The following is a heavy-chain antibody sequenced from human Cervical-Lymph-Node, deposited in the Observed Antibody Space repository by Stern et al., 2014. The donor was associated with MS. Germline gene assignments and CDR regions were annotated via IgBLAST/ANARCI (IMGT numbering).Heavy chain of an antibody. CDR2: INSDGSGT. V-gene: IGHV3-74*02. CDR3: ARSNYGMDV. CDR1: GFTFSSQW. J-gene: IGHJ6*02. Sequence: DQLVQSGGGVVQPGGSLRLSCAASGFTFSSQWMHWVRQVPGKGLVWVSRINSDGSGTSYADSVKGRFTISRDNAKKTLYLQMDSLRAEDTAVYYCARSNYGMDVWGQGTTVTVSS. D-gene: IGHD2-8*01.